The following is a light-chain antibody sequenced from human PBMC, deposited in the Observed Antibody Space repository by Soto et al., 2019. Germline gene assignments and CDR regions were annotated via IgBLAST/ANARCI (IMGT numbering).Light chain of an antibody. CDR1: QRITT. V-gene: IGKV3-15*01. Sequence: EIVMTQSPATLSLSPGERATLSCRASQRITTVAWYQRKPGQAPRLLIYGLSIRAPGVPARFSVSGSGTEFTLTISSLQSEDFAVYFCQQYYDWPTFGQGTRVEVK. CDR3: QQYYDWPT. CDR2: GLS. J-gene: IGKJ1*01.